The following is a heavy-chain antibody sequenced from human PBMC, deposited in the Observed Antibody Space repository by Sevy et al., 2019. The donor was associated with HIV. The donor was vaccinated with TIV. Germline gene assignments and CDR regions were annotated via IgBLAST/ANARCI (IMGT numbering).Heavy chain of an antibody. CDR3: AGVVAGYYYYYYYMDV. CDR1: GFTFSSYE. J-gene: IGHJ6*03. V-gene: IGHV3-48*03. Sequence: GGSLRLSCAASGFTFSSYEMNWVRQAPGKGLEWVSYISSSGSTIYYADSVKGRFTISRDNAKNSLYLQMNSQRAEDTAVYYCAGVVAGYYYYYYYMDVWGKGTTVTVSS. D-gene: IGHD2-2*01. CDR2: ISSSGSTI.